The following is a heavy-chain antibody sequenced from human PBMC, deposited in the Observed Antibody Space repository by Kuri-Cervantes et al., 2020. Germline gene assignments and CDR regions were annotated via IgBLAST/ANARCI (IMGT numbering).Heavy chain of an antibody. Sequence: GESLKISCAASGITFSSYSMNWVRQAPGKGLEWVSYVSSSSSTMYYADSVKGRFTISRDNAKNSLYLQMNSLRDEDTAVYYCARGIDYWGQGTLVTVSS. D-gene: IGHD3-10*01. J-gene: IGHJ4*02. CDR3: ARGIDY. CDR1: GITFSSYS. CDR2: VSSSSSTM. V-gene: IGHV3-48*02.